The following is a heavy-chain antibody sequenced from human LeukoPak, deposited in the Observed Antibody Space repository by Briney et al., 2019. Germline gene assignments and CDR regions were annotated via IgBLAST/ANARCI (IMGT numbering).Heavy chain of an antibody. Sequence: GGSLRLSCAASGFTFSSYSMNWVRQAPGKGLEWVSSISSSSSYIYYADSVKGRFTISRDNAKNSLYLQMNSLRAEDTAVYYCARAAGRWLQLHPFDYWGQGTLVTVSS. V-gene: IGHV3-21*01. J-gene: IGHJ4*02. CDR1: GFTFSSYS. CDR2: ISSSSSYI. D-gene: IGHD5-24*01. CDR3: ARAAGRWLQLHPFDY.